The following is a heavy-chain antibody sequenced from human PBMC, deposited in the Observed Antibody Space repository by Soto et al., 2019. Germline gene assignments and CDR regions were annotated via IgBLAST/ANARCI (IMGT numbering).Heavy chain of an antibody. J-gene: IGHJ6*02. CDR2: IYYSGST. D-gene: IGHD3-10*01. CDR3: ARDHAMVRGVTTYYYYGMDV. Sequence: KPSETLSLTCTVSGGSISSYYWSWIRQPPGKGLEWIGYIYYSGSTNYNPSLKSRVTISVDTSKNQFSLKLSSVTAADTAVYYCARDHAMVRGVTTYYYYGMDVWGQGTTVTVSS. CDR1: GGSISSYY. V-gene: IGHV4-59*01.